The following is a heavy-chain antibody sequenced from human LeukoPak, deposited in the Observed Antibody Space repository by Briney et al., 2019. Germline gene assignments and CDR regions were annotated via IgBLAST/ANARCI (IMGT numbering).Heavy chain of an antibody. CDR2: LYYSGRT. J-gene: IGHJ4*02. D-gene: IGHD1-1*01. Sequence: SETLSLTCSVSGASVSDGSYYWSWIRQPPGKGLEWIGFLYYSGRTNYSSSLSGRVSTSIDTSKNHFSLNLTSVTAADTAVYYCARGLSTGREDYFDFWGQGTLVSVSS. V-gene: IGHV4-61*03. CDR3: ARGLSTGREDYFDF. CDR1: GASVSDGSYY.